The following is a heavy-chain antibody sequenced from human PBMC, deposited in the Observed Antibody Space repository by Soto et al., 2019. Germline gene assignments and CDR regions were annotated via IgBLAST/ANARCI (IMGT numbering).Heavy chain of an antibody. J-gene: IGHJ4*02. Sequence: QVQLVESGGGVVQPGRSLRLSCAASGFTFSNYGIHWVRQAPGKGLEWVAVITYDGSNKYYADSVKGRFTISRDNSKNTLYLQMDSLRAEDTAVYYCARVRPKRYDWNYLDHWGQGTLVTVSS. CDR1: GFTFSNYG. CDR3: ARVRPKRYDWNYLDH. CDR2: ITYDGSNK. D-gene: IGHD1-20*01. V-gene: IGHV3-30*03.